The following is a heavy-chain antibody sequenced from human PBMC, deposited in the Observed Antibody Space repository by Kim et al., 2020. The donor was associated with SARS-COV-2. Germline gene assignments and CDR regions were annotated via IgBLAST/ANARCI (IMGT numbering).Heavy chain of an antibody. CDR2: IDHRGRT. CDR1: GTSISGASW. D-gene: IGHD3-22*01. V-gene: IGHV4-4*02. CDR3: ARSQGVDKWLGIDV. J-gene: IGHJ6*01. Sequence: SETLSLTCAVSGTSISGASWWTWVRQPPGQGLEWIGEIDHRGRTNHNPSLASRLSLSVDNLKNLLFLRLNSVTAADTAVYYCARSQGVDKWLGIDVWGRGTRVTVSS.